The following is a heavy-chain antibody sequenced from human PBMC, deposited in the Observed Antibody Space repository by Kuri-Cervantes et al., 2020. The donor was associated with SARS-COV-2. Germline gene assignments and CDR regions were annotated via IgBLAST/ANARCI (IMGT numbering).Heavy chain of an antibody. Sequence: GESLKISCVISGFTFDDFAMHWVRQAPGKGLEWVSSISSSSSYIYYADSVKGRFTISRENAKNSLYLQMNSLRAGDTAVYYCARGDYYGSGSYYKRGNWFDPWGQGTLVTVSS. CDR2: ISSSSSYI. D-gene: IGHD3-10*01. V-gene: IGHV3-21*01. CDR1: GFTFDDFA. J-gene: IGHJ5*02. CDR3: ARGDYYGSGSYYKRGNWFDP.